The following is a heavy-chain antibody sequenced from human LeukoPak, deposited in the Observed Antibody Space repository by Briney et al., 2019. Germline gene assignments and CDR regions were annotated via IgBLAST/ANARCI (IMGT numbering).Heavy chain of an antibody. CDR1: GYTFTSYD. Sequence: ASVKVSCKASGYTFTSYDINWVRQATGQGLEWMGWMNPNSGNTGYAQKFQGRVTMTRNTSISTAYMELISLRSEDTALYYCAKDIFRYSSGRFGHWGQGTLVTVSS. CDR2: MNPNSGNT. V-gene: IGHV1-8*01. CDR3: AKDIFRYSSGRFGH. D-gene: IGHD6-19*01. J-gene: IGHJ5*02.